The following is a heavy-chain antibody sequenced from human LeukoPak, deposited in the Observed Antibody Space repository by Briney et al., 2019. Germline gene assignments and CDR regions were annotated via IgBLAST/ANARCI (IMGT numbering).Heavy chain of an antibody. J-gene: IGHJ5*02. CDR3: ARGHQSPYMGSLKRGFDP. D-gene: IGHD2-8*01. CDR1: GGSFSGYY. CDR2: INHSGST. Sequence: SETLPLTCAVYGGSFSGYYWGWIRQPPGKGLEWIGEINHSGSTNYNPSLKSRVTISVDTSKNQFSLKLSSVTAADTGVYYCARGHQSPYMGSLKRGFDPWGQGTLVTVSS. V-gene: IGHV4-34*01.